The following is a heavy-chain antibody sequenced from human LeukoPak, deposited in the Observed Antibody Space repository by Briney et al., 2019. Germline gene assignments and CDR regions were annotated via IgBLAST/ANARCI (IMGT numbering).Heavy chain of an antibody. V-gene: IGHV1-46*01. Sequence: ASVKVSCKASGYTFISYYIHWVRQAPGQGLEWMGMINPSGVTTTYAQKFQGRVTMTRDMSTSTVYMEVSSLRSEDTAVYYCAREWRGGQWLVRLYYYYGMDVWGQGTTVTVSS. CDR1: GYTFISYY. CDR3: AREWRGGQWLVRLYYYYGMDV. D-gene: IGHD6-19*01. J-gene: IGHJ6*02. CDR2: INPSGVTT.